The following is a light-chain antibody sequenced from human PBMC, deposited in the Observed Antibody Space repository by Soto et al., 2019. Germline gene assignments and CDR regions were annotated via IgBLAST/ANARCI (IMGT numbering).Light chain of an antibody. CDR2: EVN. Sequence: VLHQPAGVSRSHRHSSTLSYTIPISYVGSYNRLSWYQQPPGTAPKLIMYEVNTRPSGVPDRFSGSKSGSTASLTISGLQAEDEADYYCSLYISGRTYVFGTGPKVTV. CDR3: SLYISGRTYV. J-gene: IGLJ1*01. V-gene: IGLV2-18*01. CDR1: ISYVGSYNR.